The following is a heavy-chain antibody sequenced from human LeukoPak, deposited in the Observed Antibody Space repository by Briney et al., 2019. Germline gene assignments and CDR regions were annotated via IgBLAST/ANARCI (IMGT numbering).Heavy chain of an antibody. V-gene: IGHV3-7*01. J-gene: IGHJ6*02. Sequence: GGSLRLSCAASGFTFSSYWMSWARQAPGKGLEWVANIKQDGSEKYYVDSVKGRFTISRDNAKKSLYLQMNSLRAEDTAVYYCARVGGIRTYYDILTGYYAGNYYYGMDVWGQGTTVTVSS. CDR1: GFTFSSYW. CDR2: IKQDGSEK. CDR3: ARVGGIRTYYDILTGYYAGNYYYGMDV. D-gene: IGHD3-9*01.